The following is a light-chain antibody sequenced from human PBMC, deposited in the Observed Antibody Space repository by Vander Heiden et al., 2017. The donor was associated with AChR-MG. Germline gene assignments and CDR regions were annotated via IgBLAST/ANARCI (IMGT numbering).Light chain of an antibody. CDR3: QQYNNWPPHT. Sequence: EIVMTQSPATLSVSPGQRATRYCRASQSVSRSLAWCQQKHGQAPRMLIYGASTRATGIPARFSGSGCGTEFTLTISSRQSEDFAVYYCQQYNNWPPHTFGGGTKVEIK. CDR1: QSVSRS. CDR2: GAS. V-gene: IGKV3-15*01. J-gene: IGKJ4*01.